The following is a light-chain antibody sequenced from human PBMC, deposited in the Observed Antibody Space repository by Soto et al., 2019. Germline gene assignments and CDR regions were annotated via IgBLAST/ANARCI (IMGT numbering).Light chain of an antibody. CDR2: TAS. CDR1: KSIRTS. V-gene: IGKV1-39*01. J-gene: IGKJ1*01. CDR3: QQSYSRPRA. Sequence: DIQMTQSPSSLSASVGDRVTITCRASKSIRTSLNWYQQKPGKAPSLLIYTASSLESGVPSRFSGSGSGTDFTLTISSLQPEDFATYLCQQSYSRPRAFGQGTKVEIK.